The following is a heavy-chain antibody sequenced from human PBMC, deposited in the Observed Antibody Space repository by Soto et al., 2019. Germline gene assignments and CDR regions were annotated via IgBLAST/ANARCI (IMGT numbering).Heavy chain of an antibody. D-gene: IGHD3-10*01. CDR1: GDTFNFYS. CDR3: ATSYGSGYRAFDS. V-gene: IGHV1-69*02. CDR2: VTPILSLS. J-gene: IGHJ4*02. Sequence: QVQLVQSGAEVKRPGSSVKVSCKASGDTFNFYSINWVRQAPGLGLEWLGRVTPILSLSNYAQRFQGRVTMTADKSTSTAYMILNSLKSEATAIYYCATSYGSGYRAFDSWGQGALVTVSS.